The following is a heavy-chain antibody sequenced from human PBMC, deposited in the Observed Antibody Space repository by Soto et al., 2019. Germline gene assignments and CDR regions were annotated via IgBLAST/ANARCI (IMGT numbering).Heavy chain of an antibody. V-gene: IGHV5-51*01. CDR2: IYAGGSDI. J-gene: IGHJ3*01. Sequence: GESLKISCKGSGYRFTSFWIAWVRQMPGKGLEWMGIIYAGGSDIRYSPSFQGQVTISVDKSINTAYLQWSSLKASDTALNYCARLYYYDSRGGFDFWGQGTMVTVSS. D-gene: IGHD3-22*01. CDR3: ARLYYYDSRGGFDF. CDR1: GYRFTSFW.